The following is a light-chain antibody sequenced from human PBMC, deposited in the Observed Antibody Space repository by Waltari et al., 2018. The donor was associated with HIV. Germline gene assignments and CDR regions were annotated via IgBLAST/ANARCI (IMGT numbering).Light chain of an antibody. CDR3: QDYNNWPPWA. J-gene: IGKJ1*01. V-gene: IGKV3-15*01. CDR2: DAS. Sequence: VMTQSPATLSVSPGEEATLSCRASQSIGTYLAWYQQRPGQAPRLLIYDASTRASGIPARFSGSGSGTEFTLTISGLQSEDFAVYYCQDYNNWPPWAFGQGTKVEIK. CDR1: QSIGTY.